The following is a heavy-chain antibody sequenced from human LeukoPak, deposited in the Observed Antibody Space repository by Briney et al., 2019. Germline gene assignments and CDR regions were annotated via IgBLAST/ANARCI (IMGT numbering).Heavy chain of an antibody. J-gene: IGHJ4*02. CDR1: GYTFSSFS. CDR2: ISSSSSYI. V-gene: IGHV3-21*01. Sequence: GGSLRLSCVASGYTFSSFSINWVRQAPGKGLEWVSSISSSSSYIYYADSVKGRFTISRDNAKNSLYLQMNSLRAEDTAVYYCARDSSYYDSSGYGNDYWGQGTLVTVSS. D-gene: IGHD3-22*01. CDR3: ARDSSYYDSSGYGNDY.